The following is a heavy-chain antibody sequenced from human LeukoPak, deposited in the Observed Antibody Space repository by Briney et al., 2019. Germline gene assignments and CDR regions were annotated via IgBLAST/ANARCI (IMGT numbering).Heavy chain of an antibody. Sequence: GSLRLSCTGSGFNFNMFAMNWVRQAPGQGLEWVSGLSRGGGTTNYADSVKGRFTISRDKSKNMVFLQMNSLRPEDTAVYYCAKEQRIRHCSEGVCMEGYYFDYWGQGSLATVSS. CDR2: LSRGGGTT. CDR1: GFNFNMFA. D-gene: IGHD2-8*01. CDR3: AKEQRIRHCSEGVCMEGYYFDY. V-gene: IGHV3-23*01. J-gene: IGHJ4*02.